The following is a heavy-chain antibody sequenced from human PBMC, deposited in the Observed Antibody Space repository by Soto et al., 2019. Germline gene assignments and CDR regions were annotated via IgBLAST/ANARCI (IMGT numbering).Heavy chain of an antibody. V-gene: IGHV3-48*01. CDR2: IGSRSATI. CDR3: ARDQLYYNDISGRPLNAFDV. Sequence: GGSLSLSCAASGFAFSSYGMNWVRQAPGKGLEWLSYIGSRSATIYYADFVKGRFTISRDNAKNSLYLQMNSLRAEDTAVYYCARDQLYYNDISGRPLNAFDVWGQGTMVTVSS. CDR1: GFAFSSYG. J-gene: IGHJ3*01. D-gene: IGHD3-22*01.